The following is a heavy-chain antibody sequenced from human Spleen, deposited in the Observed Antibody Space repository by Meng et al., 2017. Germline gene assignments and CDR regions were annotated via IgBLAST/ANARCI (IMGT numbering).Heavy chain of an antibody. J-gene: IGHJ4*02. V-gene: IGHV4-59*01. Sequence: QGRLQESGPGLVKPSETLSLTCTVSGGSISGYYWTWIRQTPGKGLEWIGYIYHSGTTRYNPSLKSRVTISEDRSKNQFSLKLSSVTAADTAVYYCARVVSEMGLSGYCFDYWGQGSLVTVSS. CDR2: IYHSGTT. CDR3: ARVVSEMGLSGYCFDY. D-gene: IGHD6-25*01. CDR1: GGSISGYY.